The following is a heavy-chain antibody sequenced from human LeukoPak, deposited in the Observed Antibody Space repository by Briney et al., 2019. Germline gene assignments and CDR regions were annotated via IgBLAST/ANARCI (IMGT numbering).Heavy chain of an antibody. D-gene: IGHD3-10*01. CDR3: ARQLGSGYYGSGLYFDY. CDR2: IYPGDSDT. J-gene: IGHJ4*02. Sequence: GESLKISCKGSGYSFTSYWTGWVRQMPGKGLEWMGIIYPGDSDTRYSPSFQGQVTISADKSISTAYLQWSSLKASDTAMYYCARQLGSGYYGSGLYFDYWGQGTLVTVSS. CDR1: GYSFTSYW. V-gene: IGHV5-51*01.